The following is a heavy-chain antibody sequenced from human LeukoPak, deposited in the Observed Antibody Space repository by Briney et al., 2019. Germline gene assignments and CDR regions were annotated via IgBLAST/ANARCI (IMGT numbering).Heavy chain of an antibody. V-gene: IGHV4-38-2*01. D-gene: IGHD3-9*01. CDR2: IYYSGNT. Sequence: SETLSLTCAVSGYSITNGYYWAWIRQSPGKGLEWIGNIYYSGNTYYNPSLKGRVTISVDTSKNQFSLMLSSVTAADTAVYYCARGGDWFDYWGQGTLVTVSS. CDR3: ARGGDWFDY. CDR1: GYSITNGYY. J-gene: IGHJ4*02.